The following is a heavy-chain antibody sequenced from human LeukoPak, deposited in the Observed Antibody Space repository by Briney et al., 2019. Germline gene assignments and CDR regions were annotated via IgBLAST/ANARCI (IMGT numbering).Heavy chain of an antibody. Sequence: GASVKVSCKASGGTFSSYTIGWVRQAPGQGLEWMGRIIPILGIANYAQKFQGRVTITADKSTGTAYMELSSLRSEDTAVYYCARYYGGNSSLDYWGQGTLVTVSS. J-gene: IGHJ4*02. CDR2: IIPILGIA. CDR1: GGTFSSYT. V-gene: IGHV1-69*02. CDR3: ARYYGGNSSLDY. D-gene: IGHD4-23*01.